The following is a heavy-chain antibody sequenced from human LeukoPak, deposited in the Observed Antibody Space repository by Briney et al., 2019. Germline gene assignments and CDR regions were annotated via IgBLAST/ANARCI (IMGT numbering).Heavy chain of an antibody. D-gene: IGHD4-17*01. CDR1: GYTFTSYG. J-gene: IGHJ4*02. Sequence: GASVKVSCKASGYTFTSYGISWVRQAPGQGLEWMGWISAYNGNTNYAQKLQGRVTMTTDTSTSTAYMELRSLRSDDTAVYYCARQTYDYGDFYYFDYWGQGTLVTVSS. V-gene: IGHV1-18*01. CDR2: ISAYNGNT. CDR3: ARQTYDYGDFYYFDY.